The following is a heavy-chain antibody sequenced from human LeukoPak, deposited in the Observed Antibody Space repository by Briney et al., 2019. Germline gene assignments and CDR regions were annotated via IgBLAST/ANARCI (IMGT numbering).Heavy chain of an antibody. D-gene: IGHD3-10*01. V-gene: IGHV1-8*01. CDR1: GYTFTSYD. CDR3: ARGGERELLYNWFDH. Sequence: ASVKVSCKASGYTFTSYDINWVRQATGQGVEWMGWMNPNSGNTGYEQKFQGRGTMTRNPSISTAYIELTSLRSEDTAVYYCARGGERELLYNWFDHWGQGTLVTVSS. CDR2: MNPNSGNT. J-gene: IGHJ5*02.